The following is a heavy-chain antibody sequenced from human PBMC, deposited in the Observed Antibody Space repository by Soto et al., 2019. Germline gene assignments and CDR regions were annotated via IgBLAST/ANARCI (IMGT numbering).Heavy chain of an antibody. J-gene: IGHJ4*02. CDR2: ISGSGGST. CDR1: GFTFSSYA. Sequence: EVQLLESGGGLVQPGGSLRLSCAASGFTFSSYAMSWVRQAPGKVLQWVSAISGSGGSTYYADSVKGRFTIPRDNCKNTLYLQMHSLRAEDTAVYYCAKAWLVSVYYFDYWGQGTLVTVCS. V-gene: IGHV3-23*01. CDR3: AKAWLVSVYYFDY. D-gene: IGHD6-19*01.